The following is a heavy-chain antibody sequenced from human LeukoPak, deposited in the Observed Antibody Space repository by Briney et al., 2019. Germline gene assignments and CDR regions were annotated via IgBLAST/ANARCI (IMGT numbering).Heavy chain of an antibody. CDR2: ISNSSGST. Sequence: GGSLRLSCAASGFTFSSYAMSWVRQAPGKGLERVSVISNSSGSTHYADSVKGRFTISRDNSKNTLYLQMNSLRAEDTAVYYCAKEDYQLLPFDYWGQGTLVTVSS. CDR3: AKEDYQLLPFDY. J-gene: IGHJ4*02. CDR1: GFTFSSYA. D-gene: IGHD2-2*01. V-gene: IGHV3-23*01.